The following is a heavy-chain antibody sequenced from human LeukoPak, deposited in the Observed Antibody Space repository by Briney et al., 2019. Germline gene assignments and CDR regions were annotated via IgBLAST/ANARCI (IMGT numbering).Heavy chain of an antibody. CDR1: GGTSTSHA. V-gene: IGHV1-69*04. CDR2: IIPNLGTT. CDR3: ATTNDGGGYQWGDFFDF. J-gene: IGHJ4*02. D-gene: IGHD3-22*01. Sequence: ASVTVSCKASGGTSTSHAISWVRQAPGQGLEWMGRIIPNLGTTNRAQNFQDRVTLTADKSTNTAYMELTRLTSDDTAVYYCATTNDGGGYQWGDFFDFWGQGTLVTVSS.